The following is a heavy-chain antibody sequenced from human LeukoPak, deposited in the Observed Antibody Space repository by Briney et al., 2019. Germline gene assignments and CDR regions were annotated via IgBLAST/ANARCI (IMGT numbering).Heavy chain of an antibody. CDR1: GFTFSSYS. CDR3: AKNGDRGAYCTGGTCYPYFYYYMDV. CDR2: ISSSSSYI. D-gene: IGHD2-15*01. V-gene: IGHV3-21*04. J-gene: IGHJ6*03. Sequence: GGSLRLSCAVSGFTFSSYSMNWVRQAPGKGLEWVSFISSSSSYIYYADSVKGRFTISRDNAKNSLYLQMNSLRAEDTAIYYCAKNGDRGAYCTGGTCYPYFYYYMDVWGKGTTVTI.